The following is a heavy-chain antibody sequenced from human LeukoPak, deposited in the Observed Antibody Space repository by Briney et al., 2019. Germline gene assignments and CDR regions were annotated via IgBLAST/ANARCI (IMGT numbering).Heavy chain of an antibody. CDR2: LNWNSGSI. V-gene: IGHV3-20*04. CDR3: ARDLPPLDY. CDR1: GFTFDDYG. J-gene: IGHJ4*02. Sequence: GGSLRLSCAASGFTFDDYGMSWVRQAPGKGLEWVSGLNWNSGSIGYADSVKGRFTISRDNSKNTLYLQMNSLRVEDTAVYYCARDLPPLDYWGQGTLVIVSS.